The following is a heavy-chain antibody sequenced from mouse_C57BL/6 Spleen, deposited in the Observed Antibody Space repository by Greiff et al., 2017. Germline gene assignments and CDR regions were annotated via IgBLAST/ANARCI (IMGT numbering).Heavy chain of an antibody. J-gene: IGHJ4*01. V-gene: IGHV1-69*01. Sequence: QVQLQQPGAELVMPGASVKLSCKASGYTFTSYWMHWVKQRPGQGLEWIGEIDPSDSYTNYNQKFKGKSTLTVDKSSSTDYMQLSSLTSEDSAVYYWAKAGWAYAMDYWGQETSVTVSS. CDR3: AKAGWAYAMDY. D-gene: IGHD3-3*01. CDR2: IDPSDSYT. CDR1: GYTFTSYW.